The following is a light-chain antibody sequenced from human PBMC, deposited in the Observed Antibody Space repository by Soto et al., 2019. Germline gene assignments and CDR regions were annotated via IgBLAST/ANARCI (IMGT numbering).Light chain of an antibody. CDR3: QQCSTTPYT. Sequence: DIQMTQSPSSLSASVGDRVTISCRASQTIKSYLNWYQHKPGKAPQLLISGASSLQGGVPSRFSGSASGPEFTLTISSLQPEDIATYYCQQCSTTPYTFGQGTKLDLK. V-gene: IGKV1-39*01. CDR2: GAS. CDR1: QTIKSY. J-gene: IGKJ2*01.